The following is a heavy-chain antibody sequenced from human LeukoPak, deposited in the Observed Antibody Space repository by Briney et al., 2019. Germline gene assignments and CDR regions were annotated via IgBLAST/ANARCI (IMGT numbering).Heavy chain of an antibody. CDR1: GYTFTTYY. CDR2: INPSRGNT. CDR3: ARGNGYNDY. J-gene: IGHJ4*02. Sequence: ASVKVSCKASGYTFTTYYMHWVRQAPGQGLEWMGIINPSRGNTNYVQNFQGRVTMTRDMSTSTVYMELSSLRSEDTAVYYCARGNGYNDYWGQGTLVTVSS. D-gene: IGHD5-24*01. V-gene: IGHV1-46*01.